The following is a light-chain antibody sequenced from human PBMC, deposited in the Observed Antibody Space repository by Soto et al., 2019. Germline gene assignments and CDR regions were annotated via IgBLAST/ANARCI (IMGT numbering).Light chain of an antibody. CDR1: QSVLYSSNNKNY. J-gene: IGKJ1*01. V-gene: IGKV4-1*01. CDR2: WAS. CDR3: QQYYSTPPT. Sequence: DIVMTQSPDSLAVSLGERATLNCKSSQSVLYSSNNKNYLAWYQQKPGQPPKLLIYWASTRESGVPDRFSGSGSGTDFTLTNSSLQAEDVAVYYCQQYYSTPPTFGQGTKVEIK.